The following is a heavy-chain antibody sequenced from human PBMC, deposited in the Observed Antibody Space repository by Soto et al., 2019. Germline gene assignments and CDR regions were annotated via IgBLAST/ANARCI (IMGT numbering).Heavy chain of an antibody. D-gene: IGHD3-3*01. J-gene: IGHJ6*02. CDR1: GFTFSSYG. CDR3: ARETGLRFLEWSYGMDV. Sequence: XVSLRLSGAASGFTFSSYGMHWVRQAAGKGLEWVAVIWYDGSNKYYADSVKGRFTISRDNSKNTLYLQMNSLRAEDTAVYYCARETGLRFLEWSYGMDVWGQGTTVTVSS. V-gene: IGHV3-33*01. CDR2: IWYDGSNK.